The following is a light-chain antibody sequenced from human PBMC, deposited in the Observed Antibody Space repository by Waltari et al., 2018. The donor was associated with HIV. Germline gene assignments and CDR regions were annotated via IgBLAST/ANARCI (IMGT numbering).Light chain of an antibody. CDR3: AAWDDTLNVYV. CDR2: NDD. CDR1: GSNIRSNF. V-gene: IGLV1-44*01. J-gene: IGLJ1*01. Sequence: QSVLTQPPSVSGAPGQRVTISCSGSGSNIRSNFVNWYQQLPVTAPRVLIYNDDQRPSGVPARFSGSKSGTTASLAISGLQSEGEAEYYCAAWDDTLNVYVFGSGTKVTVL.